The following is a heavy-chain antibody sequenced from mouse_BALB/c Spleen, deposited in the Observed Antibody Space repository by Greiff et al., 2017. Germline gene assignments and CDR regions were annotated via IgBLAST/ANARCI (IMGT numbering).Heavy chain of an antibody. J-gene: IGHJ1*01. V-gene: IGHV6-6*02. Sequence: QSGGGLVQPGGSMKLSCVASGFTFSNYWMNWVRQSPEKGLEWVAEIRLKSNNYATHYAESVKGRFTISRDDSKSSVYLQMNNLRAEDTGIYYCTRQGTTVVATRGNWYFDVWGAGTTVTVSS. CDR1: GFTFSNYW. CDR2: IRLKSNNYAT. D-gene: IGHD1-1*01. CDR3: TRQGTTVVATRGNWYFDV.